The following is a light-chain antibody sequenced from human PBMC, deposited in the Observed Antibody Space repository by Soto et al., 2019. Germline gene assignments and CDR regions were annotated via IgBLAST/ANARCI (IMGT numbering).Light chain of an antibody. Sequence: QTVVTQEPSLSVSPGRTVTLTCALSSGSVSSSHYPAWYQQTPGQAPRTLIFNTNSRSSGVPDRFPGSILGDKAALTITGAQSEDQSDCYCVLHVAGGISVFGGGIPLTVL. CDR1: SGSVSSSHY. CDR3: VLHVAGGISV. J-gene: IGLJ7*01. V-gene: IGLV8-61*01. CDR2: NTN.